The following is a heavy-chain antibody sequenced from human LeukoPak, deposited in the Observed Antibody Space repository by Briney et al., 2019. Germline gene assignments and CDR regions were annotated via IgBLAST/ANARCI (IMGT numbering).Heavy chain of an antibody. CDR1: GYTFTSYG. Sequence: ASVKVSCKASGYTFTSYGISWVRQAPGQGLEWMGWISAYNGNTNYAQKLQGRVTMTTDTSTSTAYMELRSLRSDDTAVYYCAREGYSYGYHYYYMDVWGKGTTVTVSS. J-gene: IGHJ6*03. CDR3: AREGYSYGYHYYYMDV. CDR2: ISAYNGNT. V-gene: IGHV1-18*01. D-gene: IGHD5-18*01.